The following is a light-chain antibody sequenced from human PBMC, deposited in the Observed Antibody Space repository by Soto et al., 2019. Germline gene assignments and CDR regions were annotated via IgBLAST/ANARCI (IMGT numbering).Light chain of an antibody. CDR1: QSISSY. V-gene: IGKV1-39*01. Sequence: DIQMTQSPSSLSASVGDRVTITCRASQSISSYLNWYQQKPGKAPKLLINAASSLQSGVPSRFSGSGSGTDFTLTISSLQPEDVATYYCQKYNSAPHTFGGGTKVDIK. CDR3: QKYNSAPHT. CDR2: AAS. J-gene: IGKJ4*01.